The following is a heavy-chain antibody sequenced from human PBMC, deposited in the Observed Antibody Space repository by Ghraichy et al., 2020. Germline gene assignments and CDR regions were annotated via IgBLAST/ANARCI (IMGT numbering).Heavy chain of an antibody. J-gene: IGHJ4*02. CDR2: INPSGGSP. CDR1: GYTFSSHY. D-gene: IGHD3-10*01. CDR3: ARDGGSHSFDY. V-gene: IGHV1-46*01. Sequence: ASVKVSCKASGYTFSSHYLHWVRQAPGQGPEWMGIINPSGGSPTYAQKFQGRVTMTRDTSTTTVYMELSSLRSDDTAVYYCARDGGSHSFDYWGQGTLVTVSS.